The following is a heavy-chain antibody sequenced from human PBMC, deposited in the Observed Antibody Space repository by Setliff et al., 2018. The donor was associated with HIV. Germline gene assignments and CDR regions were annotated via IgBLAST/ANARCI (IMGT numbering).Heavy chain of an antibody. CDR3: ATRIRDGHRGYGYFDF. V-gene: IGHV1-46*01. CDR2: INPSGGST. J-gene: IGHJ4*02. Sequence: GASVKVSCKASGYTFTSYYMHWVRQAPGQGLEWMGIINPSGGSTSYAQKFQGRVTTTEDTSTDTAYMELSSLRPEDTAVYYCATRIRDGHRGYGYFDFWGQGTLVTVS. D-gene: IGHD5-12*01. CDR1: GYTFTSYY.